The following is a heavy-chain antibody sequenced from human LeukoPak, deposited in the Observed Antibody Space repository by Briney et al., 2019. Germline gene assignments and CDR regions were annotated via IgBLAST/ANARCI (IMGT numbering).Heavy chain of an antibody. V-gene: IGHV4-30-4*02. Sequence: PSETLSLTCTLSGASISSGGYYCSWIRQHPGKGLEWIGYIYYIGSTYYNPSPNRPFTISVDTSKNNFSMNLSYLTAVDTAVYYCARERSFTYYDFWSGRWAPDAFDIWGQGTMVTVSS. CDR1: GASISSGGYY. D-gene: IGHD3-3*01. CDR2: IYYIGST. CDR3: ARERSFTYYDFWSGRWAPDAFDI. J-gene: IGHJ3*02.